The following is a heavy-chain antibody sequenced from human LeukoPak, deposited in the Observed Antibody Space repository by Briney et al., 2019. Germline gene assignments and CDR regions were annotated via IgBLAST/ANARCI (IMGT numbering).Heavy chain of an antibody. Sequence: GGSLRLSCRGSGFTFGDYAMSWVRQAPGKGLEWVGFIRRKANGGTTEYAAPVKGRFTISRDDSKSIAYLQMNSLKTEDTAVYYCTTDVPGIAAAGIPTPYYYYYMDVWGKGTTVTVSS. D-gene: IGHD6-13*01. CDR2: IRRKANGGTT. CDR1: GFTFGDYA. CDR3: TTDVPGIAAAGIPTPYYYYYMDV. V-gene: IGHV3-49*04. J-gene: IGHJ6*03.